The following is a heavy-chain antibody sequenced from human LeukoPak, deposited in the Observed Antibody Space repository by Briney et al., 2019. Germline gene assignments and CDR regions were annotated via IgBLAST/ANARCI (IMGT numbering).Heavy chain of an antibody. D-gene: IGHD5-24*01. CDR2: IKQDGGEK. CDR3: AGRGDGNLYYFDH. CDR1: GFTFSSYW. V-gene: IGHV3-7*04. Sequence: GGSLRLSCAASGFTFSSYWMSWVRQAPGKGLEVVANIKQDGGEKYYVDSVKGRFTISRDNAKNSLYLQMNSLRPEDTAVYYCAGRGDGNLYYFDHWGQGTLVTASS. J-gene: IGHJ4*02.